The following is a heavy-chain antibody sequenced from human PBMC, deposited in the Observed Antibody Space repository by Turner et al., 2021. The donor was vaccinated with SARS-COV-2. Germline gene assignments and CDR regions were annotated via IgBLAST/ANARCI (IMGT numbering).Heavy chain of an antibody. CDR3: ARDYGELFFDY. D-gene: IGHD3-10*01. Sequence: EVQLVESGGGLVKPGGSLRLSCAASGFTFSSYSMNWVRQAPGKGLEWVSVIYSGGSTFYADSVKGRFTISRHNSKNTLYLQMNSLRAEDTAVYYCARDYGELFFDYWGQGTLVTVSS. V-gene: IGHV3-53*04. CDR2: IYSGGST. J-gene: IGHJ4*02. CDR1: GFTFSSYS.